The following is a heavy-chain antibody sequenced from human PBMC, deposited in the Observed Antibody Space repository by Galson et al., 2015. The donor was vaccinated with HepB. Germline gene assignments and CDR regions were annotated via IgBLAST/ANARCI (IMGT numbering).Heavy chain of an antibody. CDR3: ATAAAGRYGMDV. V-gene: IGHV3-23*01. Sequence: SLRLSCAASGFTFSSYAMSWVRQAPGKGLEWVSAISGSGGSTYYADSVKGRFTISRDNSKNTLYLQMNSLRAEDTAVYYCATAAAGRYGMDVWGQGTTVTDSS. J-gene: IGHJ6*02. CDR1: GFTFSSYA. D-gene: IGHD6-13*01. CDR2: ISGSGGST.